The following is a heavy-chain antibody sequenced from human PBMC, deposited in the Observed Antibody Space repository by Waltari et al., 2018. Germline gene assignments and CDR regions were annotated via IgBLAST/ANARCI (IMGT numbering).Heavy chain of an antibody. D-gene: IGHD4-4*01. J-gene: IGHJ4*02. CDR2: FIPLFSTA. CDR1: GGTFSSYA. Sequence: QVQLVQSGAEVKKPGSSVKVSCKASGGTFSSYAISWVRQAPGQGFEWMGRFIPLFSTANYAQKFKGKVTITADESTSTSYMELGSVGAEDTAVYYCAGRNTVTTAYDYWDQGTLVTVSS. CDR3: AGRNTVTTAYDY. V-gene: IGHV1-69*13.